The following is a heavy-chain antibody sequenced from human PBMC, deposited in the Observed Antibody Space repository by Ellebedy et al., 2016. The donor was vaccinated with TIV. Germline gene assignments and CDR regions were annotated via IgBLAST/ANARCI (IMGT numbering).Heavy chain of an antibody. V-gene: IGHV4-59*12. J-gene: IGHJ4*02. D-gene: IGHD3-22*01. CDR1: GGSISSYY. Sequence: MPSETLSLTCTVSGGSISSYYWSRIRQPPGKGLEWIGYIYHSGSTNSNPSLKNRVTISVDTSKNQFYLKLNSVTAADTAVYYCATFMYYYDSSGYSGGIDYWGQGTLVTVSS. CDR3: ATFMYYYDSSGYSGGIDY. CDR2: IYHSGST.